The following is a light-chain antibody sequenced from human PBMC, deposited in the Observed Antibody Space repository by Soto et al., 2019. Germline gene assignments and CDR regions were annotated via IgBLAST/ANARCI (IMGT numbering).Light chain of an antibody. V-gene: IGKV3-20*01. Sequence: EIVLTQSPVTLSLSPGERATLSCRASQSVSSSYLAWYQQKPGQAPRLLIYGASSRATGIPYRFSGSGSGTDFTLTISRLEPADFAAYYCQQYGSSPWTFGQGTKVDIK. J-gene: IGKJ1*01. CDR1: QSVSSSY. CDR2: GAS. CDR3: QQYGSSPWT.